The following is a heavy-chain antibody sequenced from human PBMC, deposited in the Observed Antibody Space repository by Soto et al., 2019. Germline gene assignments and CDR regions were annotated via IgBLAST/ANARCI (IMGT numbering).Heavy chain of an antibody. J-gene: IGHJ4*02. Sequence: QVQLVQSGAEVKKPGASVKVSCTASGYTFTSYGISWVRQAPGQGLEWMGWISAYNGNTNYAQKLQGRVTMTTDTSTSTAYMELRSLRSDDTAVYYCARGELYYYGSGSYREVGLHDYWGQGTLVTVSS. CDR1: GYTFTSYG. CDR2: ISAYNGNT. D-gene: IGHD3-10*01. CDR3: ARGELYYYGSGSYREVGLHDY. V-gene: IGHV1-18*01.